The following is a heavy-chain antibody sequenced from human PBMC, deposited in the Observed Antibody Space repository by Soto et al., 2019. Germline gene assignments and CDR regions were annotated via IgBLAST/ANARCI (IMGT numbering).Heavy chain of an antibody. CDR2: ISYDGSNK. D-gene: IGHD3-22*01. J-gene: IGHJ4*02. Sequence: PGGSLRLSCAASGFTFSSYPMHWVRQAPGKGLEWVAVISYDGSNKYYADSVKGRFTISRDNSKNTLYLQMNSLRAEDTAVYYCARDLSSYYYDTRPSGFDYWGQGTLVTVSS. CDR1: GFTFSSYP. CDR3: ARDLSSYYYDTRPSGFDY. V-gene: IGHV3-30-3*01.